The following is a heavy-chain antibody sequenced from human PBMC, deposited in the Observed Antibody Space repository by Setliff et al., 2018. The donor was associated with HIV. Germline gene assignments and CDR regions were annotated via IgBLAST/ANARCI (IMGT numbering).Heavy chain of an antibody. CDR2: IQPSGTT. V-gene: IGHV4-4*08. CDR3: ARGLISASWTPTY. CDR1: GDFISDNH. Sequence: SETLSLTCTVSGDFISDNHWSWIRLPPGKGLEWIGYIQPSGTTNYNPALKSRVTMSADMSKNKFSLSLTSVTAADTGVYYCARGLISASWTPTYWGRGTLVTVSS. D-gene: IGHD3-10*01. J-gene: IGHJ4*02.